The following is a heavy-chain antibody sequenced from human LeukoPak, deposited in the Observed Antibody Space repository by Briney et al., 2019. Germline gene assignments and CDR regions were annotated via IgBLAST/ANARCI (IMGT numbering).Heavy chain of an antibody. CDR1: GFTFSSYS. Sequence: GGSLRLSCAASGFTFSSYSMNWVRQAPGKGLEWVSYISSSSSTIYYADSVKGRFTISRDNSKNTLYLQMNSLRAEDTAVYYCAREWAAAGTDAFDIWGQGTMVTVSS. J-gene: IGHJ3*02. V-gene: IGHV3-48*01. CDR3: AREWAAAGTDAFDI. D-gene: IGHD6-13*01. CDR2: ISSSSSTI.